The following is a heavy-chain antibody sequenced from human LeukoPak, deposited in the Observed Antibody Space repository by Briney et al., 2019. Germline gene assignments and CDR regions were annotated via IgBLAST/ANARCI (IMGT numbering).Heavy chain of an antibody. CDR2: ISSSGSTI. V-gene: IGHV3-11*01. J-gene: IGHJ6*03. CDR1: GFTFSDYY. CDR3: ARDHLGLHYHYYMDV. D-gene: IGHD3/OR15-3a*01. Sequence: PGGSLRLSCAASGFTFSDYYMSWIRQAPGKGLEWVSYISSSGSTIYYADSVKGRFTISRDNAKNSLYLQMNSLRAEDTAVYYCARDHLGLHYHYYMDVWGKGTTVTVSS.